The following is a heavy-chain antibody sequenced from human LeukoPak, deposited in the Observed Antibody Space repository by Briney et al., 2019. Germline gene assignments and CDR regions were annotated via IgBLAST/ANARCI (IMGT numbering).Heavy chain of an antibody. Sequence: GRSLRFSCAASGFTSSSYGMHWVRQAPGKGLEWVAVISYDGSNKYYADSVKGRFTISRDNSKNTLYLQMNSLRAEDTAVYYCATDYGSGHDAFDIWGQGTMVTVSS. D-gene: IGHD3-10*01. V-gene: IGHV3-30*03. J-gene: IGHJ3*02. CDR1: GFTSSSYG. CDR2: ISYDGSNK. CDR3: ATDYGSGHDAFDI.